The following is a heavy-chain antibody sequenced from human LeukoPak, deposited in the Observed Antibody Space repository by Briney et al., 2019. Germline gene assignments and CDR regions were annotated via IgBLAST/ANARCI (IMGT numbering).Heavy chain of an antibody. CDR3: AKDRGGYEYYFDY. J-gene: IGHJ4*02. V-gene: IGHV3-21*01. D-gene: IGHD5-12*01. CDR2: ISSSSSYK. Sequence: GGSLRLSCAASGFTFSSYSMNWVRQAPGKGLEWVSSISSSSSYKYHADSVKGRFIISRDNARKSVYLQMNSLRAEDTAVYYCAKDRGGYEYYFDYWGQGTLVTVSS. CDR1: GFTFSSYS.